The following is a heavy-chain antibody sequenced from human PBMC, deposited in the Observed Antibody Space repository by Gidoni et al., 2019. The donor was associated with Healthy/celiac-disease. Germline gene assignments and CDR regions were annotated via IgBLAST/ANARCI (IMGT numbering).Heavy chain of an antibody. D-gene: IGHD2-21*02. CDR2: ISSNGGST. Sequence: EVQLVESGGGLVQPGGSLRLSCSASGFPFSSYAMHWVRQAPGKGLEDFSAISSNGGSTYYADAVKGRFTSSRDNSKNTLYLQMSSLRAEDTAVYYCVKDLDHCGGDCHLVYGMDVWGQGTTVTVSS. J-gene: IGHJ6*02. CDR1: GFPFSSYA. CDR3: VKDLDHCGGDCHLVYGMDV. V-gene: IGHV3-64D*06.